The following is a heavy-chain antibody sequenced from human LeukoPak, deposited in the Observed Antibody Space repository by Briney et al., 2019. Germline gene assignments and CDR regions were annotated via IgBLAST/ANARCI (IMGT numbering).Heavy chain of an antibody. CDR3: STPSF. V-gene: IGHV3-15*07. J-gene: IGHJ4*02. CDR2: IKSKTDGGTI. CDR1: GFIFTNAW. Sequence: KSGGSLRLSCAASGFIFTNAWMKWVRQAPGKGLEWVGRIKSKTDGGTIDYAAPVKGRFTISRDDSKNTLYLQMDNPKTEDTAIYYCSTPSFWGQGTLVTVSS.